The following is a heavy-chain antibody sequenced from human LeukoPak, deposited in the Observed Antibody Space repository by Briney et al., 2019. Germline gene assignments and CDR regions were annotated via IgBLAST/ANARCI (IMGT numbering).Heavy chain of an antibody. CDR2: ISGRGGST. CDR1: GFTFSSYA. CDR3: ARNQIITMVRGVIGYGMDV. Sequence: GGSLRLSCAASGFTFSSYAMSWVRQAPGKGLEWVSVISGRGGSTYYADSVKGRFTISRDNSKNTLYLQMNSLRAEDTAVYYCARNQIITMVRGVIGYGMDVWGQGTTVTVSS. D-gene: IGHD3-10*01. J-gene: IGHJ6*02. V-gene: IGHV3-23*01.